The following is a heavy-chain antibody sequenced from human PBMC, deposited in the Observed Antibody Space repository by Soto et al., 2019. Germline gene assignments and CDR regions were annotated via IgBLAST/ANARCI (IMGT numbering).Heavy chain of an antibody. Sequence: GGSLRLSCAASGFTFSSYGMHWVRQAPGKGLEWVAVISYDGSNKYYADSVKGRFTISRDNSKNTLYLQMNSLRAEDTAVYYCAKGGGYSSGWYGDRDYYYGMDVWGQGTTVTVSS. CDR3: AKGGGYSSGWYGDRDYYYGMDV. D-gene: IGHD6-19*01. J-gene: IGHJ6*02. V-gene: IGHV3-30*18. CDR2: ISYDGSNK. CDR1: GFTFSSYG.